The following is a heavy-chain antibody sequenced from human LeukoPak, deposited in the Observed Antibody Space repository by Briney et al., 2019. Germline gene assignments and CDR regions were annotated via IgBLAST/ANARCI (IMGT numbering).Heavy chain of an antibody. D-gene: IGHD3-3*01. CDR2: ISDSGSA. V-gene: IGHV4-59*12. J-gene: IGHJ6*03. CDR3: ARGPSGYDFWSGSTGRASLRVYYYYYMDV. CDR1: GDSISGYY. Sequence: SETLSLTCTVSGDSISGYYWSWIRRPPGKGLEWIGCISDSGSANYNPSLNSRATISVDTSKNQFSLKLSSVTAADTAVYYCARGPSGYDFWSGSTGRASLRVYYYYYMDVWGKGTTVTVSS.